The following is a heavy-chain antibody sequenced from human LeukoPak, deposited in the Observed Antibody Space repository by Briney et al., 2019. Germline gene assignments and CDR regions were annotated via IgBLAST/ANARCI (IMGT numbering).Heavy chain of an antibody. J-gene: IGHJ4*02. CDR2: ISWNSGSI. V-gene: IGHV3-9*01. D-gene: IGHD3-10*01. CDR1: GFTFDDYA. Sequence: PGGSLRLSCAASGFTFDDYAMHWVRQAPGKGLEWVSGISWNSGSIGYADSVKGRFTISRDNAKNSLYLQMNSLRAEDTALYYCARWGDSFDYWGQGTLVTVSS. CDR3: ARWGDSFDY.